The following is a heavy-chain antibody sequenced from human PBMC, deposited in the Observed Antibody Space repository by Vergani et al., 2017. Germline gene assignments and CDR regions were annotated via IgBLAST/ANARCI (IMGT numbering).Heavy chain of an antibody. J-gene: IGHJ6*03. V-gene: IGHV6-1*01. Sequence: QVQLQQSGPRLVKPSQTLSVTCVISGDSVSSNSASWNWIRQSPSRGLEWLGRTYYRSKWFNDYAVSVMGRITINQDTTTNQFSLQLNYVTSEDSAVYFWAREKDPSSWYFGNYYYHMDVWGTGTTVTVSS. CDR1: GDSVSSNSAS. CDR2: TYYRSKWFN. D-gene: IGHD6-13*01. CDR3: AREKDPSSWYFGNYYYHMDV.